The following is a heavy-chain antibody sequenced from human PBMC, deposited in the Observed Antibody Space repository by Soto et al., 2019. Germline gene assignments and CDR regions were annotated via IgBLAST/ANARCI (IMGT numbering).Heavy chain of an antibody. V-gene: IGHV1-18*01. D-gene: IGHD1-1*01. J-gene: IGHJ4*02. CDR1: GYTFTSYG. Sequence: QVQLVQSGAEVKKPGASVKVSCKASGYTFTSYGISWVRQAPGQGLEWMGWISAYNGNTNYAQKLQGRVTMTTDTAXXPADMELRSLRSDDTAVYYCARAGRYATGTTTVDYWGQGTLVTVSS. CDR3: ARAGRYATGTTTVDY. CDR2: ISAYNGNT.